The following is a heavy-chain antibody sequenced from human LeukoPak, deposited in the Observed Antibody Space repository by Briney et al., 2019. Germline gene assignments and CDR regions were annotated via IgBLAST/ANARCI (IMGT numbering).Heavy chain of an antibody. D-gene: IGHD5-18*01. CDR1: GGTFSSYA. CDR2: IIPILGIA. J-gene: IGHJ4*02. Sequence: ASVKVSCKASGGTFSSYAISWVRQAPGQGLEWMGRIIPILGIANYAQKFQGRVTITADKSTSTAYMELSSLRSEDTAVYYCARGKLQLWLGYFDYWGQGTLVTVSS. V-gene: IGHV1-69*04. CDR3: ARGKLQLWLGYFDY.